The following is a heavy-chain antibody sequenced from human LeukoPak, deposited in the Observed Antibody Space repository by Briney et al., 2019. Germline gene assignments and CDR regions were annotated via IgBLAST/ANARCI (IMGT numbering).Heavy chain of an antibody. CDR3: AREYSSSSTDRFDY. Sequence: GGSLRLSCAVSGITFSSFWMSWVRQAPGKGLEWVANIKQDGSEKYYVDSVKGRFTISRDNAKNSVYLQMNSLRAEDTAVYYCAREYSSSSTDRFDYWGQGTLVTVSS. D-gene: IGHD6-6*01. CDR2: IKQDGSEK. V-gene: IGHV3-7*01. J-gene: IGHJ4*02. CDR1: GITFSSFW.